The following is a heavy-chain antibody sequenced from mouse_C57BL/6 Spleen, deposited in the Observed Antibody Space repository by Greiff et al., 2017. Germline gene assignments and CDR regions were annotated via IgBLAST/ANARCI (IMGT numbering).Heavy chain of an antibody. V-gene: IGHV1-81*01. CDR1: GYTFTSYV. D-gene: IGHD1-1*01. J-gene: IGHJ4*01. CDR3: ARHEVGHYYGSRGYAMDY. CDR2: IYPRSGNT. Sequence: VQLQQSGAELARPGASVKLSCKASGYTFTSYVISWVKQRPGQGLEWIGEIYPRSGNTYYNEKFKGKATLTADKSSSTAYMELRRLTSLDSAVYFCARHEVGHYYGSRGYAMDYWGQGTSVTVSA.